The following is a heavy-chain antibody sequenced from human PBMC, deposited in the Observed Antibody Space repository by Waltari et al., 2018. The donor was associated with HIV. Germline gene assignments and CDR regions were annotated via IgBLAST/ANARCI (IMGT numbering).Heavy chain of an antibody. CDR2: IYPGDSDT. D-gene: IGHD3-22*01. J-gene: IGHJ3*02. V-gene: IGHV5-51*03. Sequence: EVQLVQSGAEVKQPGESLKISCKGSGYSFTSYWIGWVRQMRGKGLEWMGIIYPGDSDTRYSPSFQGQVTISADKSISTAYLQWSSLKASDTAMYYCARTYYYDSSGYSDAFDIWGQGTMVTVSS. CDR1: GYSFTSYW. CDR3: ARTYYYDSSGYSDAFDI.